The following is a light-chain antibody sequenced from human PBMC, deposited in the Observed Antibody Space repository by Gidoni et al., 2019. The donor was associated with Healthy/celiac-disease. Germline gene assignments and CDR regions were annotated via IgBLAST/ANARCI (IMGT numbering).Light chain of an antibody. V-gene: IGKV3-11*01. CDR2: DAS. Sequence: IVLTQSPATLSLSPGERATLSGRASQSVSSYLAWYQQKPGQAPRLLIYDASNRATGIPARFSGSGSGTDFTLTISSLEPEDFAGYYCQQRSNWPWTFGQGTKVEIK. J-gene: IGKJ1*01. CDR1: QSVSSY. CDR3: QQRSNWPWT.